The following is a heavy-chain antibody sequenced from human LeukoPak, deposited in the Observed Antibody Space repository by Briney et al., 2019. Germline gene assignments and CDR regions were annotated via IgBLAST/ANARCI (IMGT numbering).Heavy chain of an antibody. V-gene: IGHV3-53*01. D-gene: IGHD2-2*01. CDR1: GFTVSSNY. J-gene: IGHJ4*02. CDR2: IYSGGST. Sequence: PGGSLRLSCAASGFTVSSNYMSWVRQAPGKGLEWVSVIYSGGSTYYADSVKGRFTISRDNSKNTLYLQMNSLRAEDTAVYYCASSSIRYCSSTSCALPFDYWGQGTLVTVPS. CDR3: ASSSIRYCSSTSCALPFDY.